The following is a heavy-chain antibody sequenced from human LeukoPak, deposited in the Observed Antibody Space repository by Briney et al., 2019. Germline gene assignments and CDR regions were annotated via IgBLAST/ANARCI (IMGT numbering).Heavy chain of an antibody. CDR2: IYHSGST. CDR3: ARDSEKYYDFWSGYYFKDHGASPSRAFDY. D-gene: IGHD3-3*01. V-gene: IGHV4-39*07. J-gene: IGHJ4*02. CDR1: GGSISSSSYY. Sequence: SETLSLTCTVSGGSISSSSYYWGWIRQPPGKGLEWIGSIYHSGSTYYNPSLKSRVTISVDTSKNQFSLKLSSVTAADTAVYYCARDSEKYYDFWSGYYFKDHGASPSRAFDYWGQGTLVTVSS.